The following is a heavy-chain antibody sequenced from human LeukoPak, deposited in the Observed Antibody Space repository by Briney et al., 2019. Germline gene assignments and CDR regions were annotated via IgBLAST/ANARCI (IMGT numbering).Heavy chain of an antibody. CDR2: IYYSGST. CDR3: ARVTGYMVEDFFDY. D-gene: IGHD3-9*01. Sequence: SETLSLTCTVSGGSISSYYWSWIRQPPGKGLEWIGYIYYSGSTNYNPSLKSRVTISVDTSKNQFSLKLRYVTAADTAVYYCARVTGYMVEDFFDYWGQGTLVTASS. CDR1: GGSISSYY. V-gene: IGHV4-59*01. J-gene: IGHJ4*02.